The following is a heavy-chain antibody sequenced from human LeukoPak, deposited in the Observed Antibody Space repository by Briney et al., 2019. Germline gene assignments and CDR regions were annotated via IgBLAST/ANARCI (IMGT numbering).Heavy chain of an antibody. CDR3: AREGRPYYYGSGSYSPSDY. D-gene: IGHD3-10*01. V-gene: IGHV3-7*01. CDR2: IKQDGSEK. CDR1: GFTFSSYR. J-gene: IGHJ4*02. Sequence: QPGGSLRLSCAASGFTFSSYRMSWVRQAPGKGLEWVANIKQDGSEKYYVDSVKGRFTISRDNAKNSLYLQMNSLRAEDTAVYYCAREGRPYYYGSGSYSPSDYWGQGTLVTVSS.